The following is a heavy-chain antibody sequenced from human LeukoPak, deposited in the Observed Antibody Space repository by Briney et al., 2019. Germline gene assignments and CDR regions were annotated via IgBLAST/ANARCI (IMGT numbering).Heavy chain of an antibody. CDR3: AHIVVVTASDAFDI. J-gene: IGHJ3*02. CDR2: ISAYNGNT. D-gene: IGHD2-21*02. Sequence: ASVKVSCKASGYTFNSYGISWLRQAPGQGLERMGWISAYNGNTNYAQKLQGRVTMTTDTSTSTAYMELSSLRSEDTAMYCCAHIVVVTASDAFDIWGQGTMVTVSS. CDR1: GYTFNSYG. V-gene: IGHV1-18*01.